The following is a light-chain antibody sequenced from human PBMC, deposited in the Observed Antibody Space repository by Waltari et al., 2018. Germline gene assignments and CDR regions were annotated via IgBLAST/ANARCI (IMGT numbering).Light chain of an antibody. CDR2: AAS. CDR3: LQHSGYPIT. CDR1: QGIGND. Sequence: IQMTQSPSSLSASVGDRVTISCRASQGIGNDLGWYQQKPGTAPKLLIYAASTLQSGVPSRFSGSGSGTEFTLTISSLQPEDFATYYCLQHSGYPITFGGGTKVEIK. J-gene: IGKJ4*01. V-gene: IGKV1-17*01.